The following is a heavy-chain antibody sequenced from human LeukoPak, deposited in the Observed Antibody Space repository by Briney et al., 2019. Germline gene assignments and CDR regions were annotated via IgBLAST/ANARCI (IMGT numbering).Heavy chain of an antibody. Sequence: PSETLSLTCTVSGGSISSGGYYWSWIRQHPGKGLEWIGYIYYSGSTYYNPSLKSRVTISVDTSKNQSSLKLSSVTAADTAAYYCARDRDGHCSGGSCYSFDYWGQGTLVTVSS. D-gene: IGHD2-15*01. J-gene: IGHJ4*02. V-gene: IGHV4-31*03. CDR1: GGSISSGGYY. CDR2: IYYSGST. CDR3: ARDRDGHCSGGSCYSFDY.